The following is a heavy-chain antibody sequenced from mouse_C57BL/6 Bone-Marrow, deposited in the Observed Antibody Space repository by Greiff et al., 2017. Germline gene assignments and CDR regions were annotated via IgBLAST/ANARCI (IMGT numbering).Heavy chain of an antibody. V-gene: IGHV1-82*01. J-gene: IGHJ3*01. Sequence: VQLQQSGPELVKPGASVKISCKASGYAFSSSWMNWVKQRPGKGLEWIGRIYPGDGDTNYNGKFKGKATLTADKSSSTAYMQLSSLTSEESAVYFCGRGRSPWFAYWGQGTLVTVSA. CDR1: GYAFSSSW. CDR3: GRGRSPWFAY. CDR2: IYPGDGDT.